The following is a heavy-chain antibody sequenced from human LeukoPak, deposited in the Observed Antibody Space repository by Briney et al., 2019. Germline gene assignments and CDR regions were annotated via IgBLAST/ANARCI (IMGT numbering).Heavy chain of an antibody. D-gene: IGHD1-14*01. J-gene: IGHJ4*02. CDR1: GYTFGDFY. V-gene: IGHV1-46*01. CDR3: ASGRGY. Sequence: ASVKVSCKTSGYTFGDFYIHWARQAPGQGLEWMGIIIPSGGRTRYAQKFQGRLTMTRDVSTSTVHMELSSLTSEDTAIYYCASGRGYWGQGTLVIVSS. CDR2: IIPSGGRT.